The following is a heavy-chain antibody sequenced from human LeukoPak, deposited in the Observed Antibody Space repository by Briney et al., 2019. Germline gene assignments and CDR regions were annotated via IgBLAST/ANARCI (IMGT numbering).Heavy chain of an antibody. J-gene: IGHJ4*02. CDR2: IRSDGIIT. CDR3: ARVRGGYCSSTSCYKGGEFDS. V-gene: IGHV3-74*01. D-gene: IGHD2-2*02. CDR1: GFTFSTYW. Sequence: GGSLRLSCAASGFTFSTYWMHWVRQAPGKGLVWVSRIRSDGIITNYADSVKGRFTISRDNARNTLFLQMNSLRAEDTAVYYCARVRGGYCSSTSCYKGGEFDSWGQGTLVTVSS.